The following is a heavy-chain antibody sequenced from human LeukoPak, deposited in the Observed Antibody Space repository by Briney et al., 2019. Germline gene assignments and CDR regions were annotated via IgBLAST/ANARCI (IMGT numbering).Heavy chain of an antibody. CDR3: ARGDEGDTTVLRGGYFDY. D-gene: IGHD4-17*01. J-gene: IGHJ4*02. CDR2: ITSSGTTT. Sequence: GGSLRLSCAASGFTFSDYFMTWIRQAPGKGLEYTSFITSSGTTTYYADSLKGRFTISRDNAENSLYLQMDSLRAEDTAVYYCARGDEGDTTVLRGGYFDYWGQGTLVTVSS. V-gene: IGHV3-11*04. CDR1: GFTFSDYF.